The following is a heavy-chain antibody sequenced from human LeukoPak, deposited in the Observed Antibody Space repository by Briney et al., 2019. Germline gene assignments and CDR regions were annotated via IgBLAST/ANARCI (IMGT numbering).Heavy chain of an antibody. CDR2: INPNSGGT. D-gene: IGHD6-13*01. CDR3: VRQQLVRRWFDP. Sequence: GASVKVSCKASGYMFTGYYMHWVRQAPGQGLEWMGWINPNSGGTNYAQKFQGRVTMTRDTSISTAYMELSRLRSDDTAVYYCVRQQLVRRWFDPWGQGTLVTVSS. V-gene: IGHV1-2*02. J-gene: IGHJ5*02. CDR1: GYMFTGYY.